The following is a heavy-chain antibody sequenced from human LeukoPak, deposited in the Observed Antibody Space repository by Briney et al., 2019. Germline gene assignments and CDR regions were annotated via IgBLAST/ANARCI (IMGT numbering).Heavy chain of an antibody. Sequence: GGTLRLSCAPSGFLFSGYGIHWVRQAPGNGLEWVAIIWYDGSNKYYADSVKGRFTISRDNSKNTLFLQMNSLRAEDTAVYYCARDACPNGVCHSTYGIDVWGQGTTVTVSS. V-gene: IGHV3-33*01. CDR3: ARDACPNGVCHSTYGIDV. CDR1: GFLFSGYG. CDR2: IWYDGSNK. D-gene: IGHD2-8*01. J-gene: IGHJ6*02.